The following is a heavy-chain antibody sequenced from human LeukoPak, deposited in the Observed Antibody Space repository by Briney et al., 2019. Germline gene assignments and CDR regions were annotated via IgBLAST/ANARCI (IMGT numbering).Heavy chain of an antibody. CDR1: TFTFSSYE. D-gene: IGHD5-12*01. CDR3: ASGYDLPY. V-gene: IGHV3-48*03. CDR2: ISRSGSTI. J-gene: IGHJ4*02. Sequence: TGGSLRLSCAASTFTFSSYEMNWVRQAPGKGLERISYISRSGSTIYYADSVKGRFTISRDNAKNSLYLQMNSLRAEDTAVYYCASGYDLPYWGQGTLVTVSS.